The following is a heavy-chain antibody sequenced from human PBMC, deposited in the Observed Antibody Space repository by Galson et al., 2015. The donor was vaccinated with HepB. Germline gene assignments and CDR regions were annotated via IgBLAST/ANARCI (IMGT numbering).Heavy chain of an antibody. D-gene: IGHD6-19*01. J-gene: IGHJ3*02. CDR3: AREQWLVRIYAFDI. Sequence: LRLSCAASGFTFSSYSMNWVRQAPGKGLEWVSYISSSSSTIYYADSVKGRFTISRDNAKNSLYLQMNSLRAEDTAVYYCAREQWLVRIYAFDIWGQGTMVTVSS. CDR2: ISSSSSTI. V-gene: IGHV3-48*01. CDR1: GFTFSSYS.